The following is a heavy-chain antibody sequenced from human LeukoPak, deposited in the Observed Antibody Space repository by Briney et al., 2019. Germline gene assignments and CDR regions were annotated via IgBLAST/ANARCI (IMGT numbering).Heavy chain of an antibody. CDR2: IYYSGST. V-gene: IGHV4-30-4*01. CDR3: ASIAHLGYCSSTSCPRNWFDP. CDR1: GGSISSGDYY. Sequence: SETLSLTCTVSGGSISSGDYYWSWIRQPPGKGLEWIGYIYYSGSTYYNPSLKSRVTISVDMSKNQFSLKLSSVTAADTAVYYCASIAHLGYCSSTSCPRNWFDPWGQGTLVTVSS. D-gene: IGHD2-2*01. J-gene: IGHJ5*02.